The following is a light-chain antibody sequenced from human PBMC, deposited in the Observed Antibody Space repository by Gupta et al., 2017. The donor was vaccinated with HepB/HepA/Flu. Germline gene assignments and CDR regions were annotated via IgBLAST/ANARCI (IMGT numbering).Light chain of an antibody. V-gene: IGKV3-11*01. CDR1: QSVGTY. Sequence: EMVLTQSPVTLSLSPGERVTLSCRASQSVGTYLAWYQQKPGQAPRLLIFDASNRATGIPARFSGSGSGTDFTLTISSLEPEDFAVYYCQQRRHWPLTFGGGTKVEI. CDR3: QQRRHWPLT. CDR2: DAS. J-gene: IGKJ4*01.